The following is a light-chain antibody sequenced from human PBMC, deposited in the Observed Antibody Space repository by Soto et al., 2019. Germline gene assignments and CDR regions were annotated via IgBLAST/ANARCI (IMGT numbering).Light chain of an antibody. J-gene: IGKJ5*01. CDR1: QSVSSSY. CDR2: GAS. V-gene: IGKV3-15*01. Sequence: EIVLTQSPGTLSLSPVERATLSCRSSQSVSSSYLAWYQQRPGQAPRLLIYGASIRATDVPARFSGSGSGTDFTLTINSLQSEDSVVYYCQQYNTWPIACGQGTRREIK. CDR3: QQYNTWPIA.